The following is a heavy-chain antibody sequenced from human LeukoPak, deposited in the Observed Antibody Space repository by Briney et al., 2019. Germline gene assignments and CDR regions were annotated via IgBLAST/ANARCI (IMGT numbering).Heavy chain of an antibody. CDR3: TRGPTLIGVAGTWPLDY. J-gene: IGHJ4*02. CDR1: GFTLSDYS. Sequence: GGCLRLSCAASGFTLSDYSMHWVRQAPGKGREWGSSISSGSTYKYSADSLKGRFTISRDNAKNSLYLQMNSLRAEDSAVYYCTRGPTLIGVAGTWPLDYWGQGTLVTVSS. V-gene: IGHV3-21*01. D-gene: IGHD6-19*01. CDR2: ISSGSTYK.